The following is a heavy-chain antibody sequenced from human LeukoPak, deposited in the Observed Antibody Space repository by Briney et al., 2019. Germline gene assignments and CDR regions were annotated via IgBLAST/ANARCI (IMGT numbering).Heavy chain of an antibody. V-gene: IGHV1-69*13. CDR2: IIPIFGTA. D-gene: IGHD5-12*01. CDR3: ARLGVATTVDY. J-gene: IGHJ4*02. Sequence: GASVKVSCKASGGTFSGYAISWVRQAPGQGLEWMGGIIPIFGTANYAQKFQGRVTITADESTSTAYMELSSLRSEDTAVYYCARLGVATTVDYWGQGTLVTVSS. CDR1: GGTFSGYA.